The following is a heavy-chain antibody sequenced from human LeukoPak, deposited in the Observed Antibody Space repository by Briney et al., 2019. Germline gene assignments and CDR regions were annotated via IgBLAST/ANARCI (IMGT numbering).Heavy chain of an antibody. V-gene: IGHV3-21*01. CDR2: ISSSSSYI. D-gene: IGHD6-6*01. CDR3: ARGPPMGSSSAYFDY. CDR1: GFTFSSYS. Sequence: GGSLRLSCAASGFTFSSYSMNWVRQAPGKGLEWVSSISSSSSYIYYADSVKGRFTIPRDNAKNSLYLQMNSLRAEDTAVYYCARGPPMGSSSAYFDYWGQGTLVTVSS. J-gene: IGHJ4*02.